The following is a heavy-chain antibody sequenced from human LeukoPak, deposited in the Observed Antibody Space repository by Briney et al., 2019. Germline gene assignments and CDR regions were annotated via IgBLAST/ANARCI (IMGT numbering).Heavy chain of an antibody. Sequence: GGSLRLSCAASGFTLSTYDMHWVRQPTGESLEWVSIFYRAGDTYYPNSVKGRFTISRDDAKNSLYLQMNSLRAEDTAVYYCAREMSGSNDALGIWGQGTMVTVSS. D-gene: IGHD3-10*01. J-gene: IGHJ3*02. CDR2: FYRAGDT. V-gene: IGHV3-13*01. CDR3: AREMSGSNDALGI. CDR1: GFTLSTYD.